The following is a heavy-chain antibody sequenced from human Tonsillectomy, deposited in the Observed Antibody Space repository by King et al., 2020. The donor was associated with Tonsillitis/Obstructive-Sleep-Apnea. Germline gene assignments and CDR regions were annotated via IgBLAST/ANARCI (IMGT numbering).Heavy chain of an antibody. D-gene: IGHD2-15*01. CDR1: GFTFSSYE. J-gene: IGHJ6*03. CDR2: ISSSGYTV. CDR3: ARQGGVDSYFYYMDV. V-gene: IGHV3-48*03. Sequence: VQLVQSGGGLVQPGGSLRLSCAASGFTFSSYEMNWVRQAPGKGLEWVSYISSSGYTVYYADSVKGRFTISRDNVKNSLYLQMNSLRAEDTAVYYCARQGGVDSYFYYMDVWGKGTTVTVSS.